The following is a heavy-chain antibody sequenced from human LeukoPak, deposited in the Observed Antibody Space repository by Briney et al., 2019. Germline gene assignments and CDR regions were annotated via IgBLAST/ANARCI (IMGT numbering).Heavy chain of an antibody. V-gene: IGHV1-18*01. CDR3: ARDLNPYQLLRIDY. Sequence: ASVKVSCKASGYTFTSYGISWVRQAPGQGLEWMGWISAYNGNTNYAQKLQGRVTMTTDTSTSTAYMELRSLRSDDTAVYYCARDLNPYQLLRIDYWGQGTLVTVSS. J-gene: IGHJ4*02. CDR2: ISAYNGNT. D-gene: IGHD2-2*01. CDR1: GYTFTSYG.